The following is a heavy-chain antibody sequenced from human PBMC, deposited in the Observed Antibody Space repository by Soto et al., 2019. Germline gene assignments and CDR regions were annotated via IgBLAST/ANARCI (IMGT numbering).Heavy chain of an antibody. D-gene: IGHD3-22*01. CDR3: AKGRYYYDSSGYPGGYYGMDV. CDR1: GYTFTSYG. CDR2: ISAYNGNT. V-gene: IGHV1-18*01. Sequence: ASVKVSCKASGYTFTSYGISWVRQAPGQGLEWMGWISAYNGNTNYAQKLQGRVTMTTDTSTSTAHMELRSLRSDDTAVYYCAKGRYYYDSSGYPGGYYGMDVWGQGTTVTVSS. J-gene: IGHJ6*02.